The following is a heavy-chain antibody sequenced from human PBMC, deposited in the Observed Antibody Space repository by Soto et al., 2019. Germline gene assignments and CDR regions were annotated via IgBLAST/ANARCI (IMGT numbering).Heavy chain of an antibody. V-gene: IGHV1-18*01. CDR1: GYTFTSYG. D-gene: IGHD1-1*01. Sequence: ASVKVSCKASGYTFTSYGISWVRQAPGQGLEWMGWISAYNGNKNYAQKLQGRVTMTTDTSTSTAYMELRSLRSDDTAVYYWASHRYNWNERGQAFDPWGQGTLVTVSS. CDR3: ASHRYNWNERGQAFDP. CDR2: ISAYNGNK. J-gene: IGHJ5*02.